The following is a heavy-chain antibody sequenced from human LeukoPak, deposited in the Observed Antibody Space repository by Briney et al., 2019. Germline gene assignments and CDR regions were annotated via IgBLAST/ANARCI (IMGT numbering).Heavy chain of an antibody. V-gene: IGHV3-23*01. CDR3: AKDTRYSSGWYSGYFDY. CDR1: AFTFGDYA. J-gene: IGHJ4*02. Sequence: GGSLRLSCTASAFTFGDYAMSWFRQAPGKGLEWVSAISGSGGSTYYADSVKGRFTISRDNSKNTLYLQMNSLRAEGTAVYYCAKDTRYSSGWYSGYFDYWGQGTLVTVSS. CDR2: ISGSGGST. D-gene: IGHD6-19*01.